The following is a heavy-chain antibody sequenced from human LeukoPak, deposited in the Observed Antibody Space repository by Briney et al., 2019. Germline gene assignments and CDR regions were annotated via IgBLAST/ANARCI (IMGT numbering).Heavy chain of an antibody. Sequence: GRSLRLSCAASGFTFSSYGMHWVRQAPGKGLEWLAVTWYDGSIEYYADSVKGRFTISRDNSKNTLYLQMNSLRAEDTAVYYCAIQLPPVVKYYFDYWGQGTLVTVSS. CDR2: TWYDGSIE. V-gene: IGHV3-33*01. CDR3: AIQLPPVVKYYFDY. CDR1: GFTFSSYG. J-gene: IGHJ4*02. D-gene: IGHD1-1*01.